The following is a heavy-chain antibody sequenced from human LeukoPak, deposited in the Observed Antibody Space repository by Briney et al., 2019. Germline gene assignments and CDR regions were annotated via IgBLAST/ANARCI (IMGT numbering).Heavy chain of an antibody. Sequence: PGGSLRLSCAASGFTFSNYGMHWVRQAPGKGLEWVAFIRFDGTNQYYADSVKGRFTISRDNSNNALYLQMNSLRAEDTAVYYCEREFGTDSHALDIWGQGTMVTVSS. J-gene: IGHJ3*02. CDR3: EREFGTDSHALDI. CDR2: IRFDGTNQ. V-gene: IGHV3-30*02. D-gene: IGHD3-16*01. CDR1: GFTFSNYG.